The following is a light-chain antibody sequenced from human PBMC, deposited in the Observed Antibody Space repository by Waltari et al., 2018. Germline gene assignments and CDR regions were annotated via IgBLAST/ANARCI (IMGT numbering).Light chain of an antibody. J-gene: IGKJ1*01. Sequence: DIVMTQSPDSLAVSLGERATINCKSSQTVLYSSDNNNYLAWYQQKLGQPPKLLIYWAPTRASGVPARFSGSGSGTDFTLTISSLQAEDVTVYYCQQYYDTPRTFGQGTRVEIK. CDR2: WAP. CDR1: QTVLYSSDNNNY. CDR3: QQYYDTPRT. V-gene: IGKV4-1*01.